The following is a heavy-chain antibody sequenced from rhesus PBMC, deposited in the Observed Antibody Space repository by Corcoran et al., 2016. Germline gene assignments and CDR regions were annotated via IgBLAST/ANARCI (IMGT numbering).Heavy chain of an antibody. CDR1: GFSLSTSGMG. J-gene: IGHJ4*01. Sequence: QVTLKESGPALVKPTQTLTLTCTFSGFSLSTSGMGVGWIRQPPGKTLEWLAHIYWDDDKRSSTSLKSRLTISKDTSKNQVVLTMTNMDPVDTATYYCARRYCTSTTCYAGYFDYWGQGVLVTVSS. D-gene: IGHD2-2*01. V-gene: IGHV2-1*01. CDR3: ARRYCTSTTCYAGYFDY. CDR2: IYWDDDK.